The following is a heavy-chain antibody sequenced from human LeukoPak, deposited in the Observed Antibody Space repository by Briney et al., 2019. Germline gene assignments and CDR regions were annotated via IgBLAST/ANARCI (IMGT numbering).Heavy chain of an antibody. CDR2: ISGSGGST. D-gene: IGHD5-12*01. Sequence: PGGSLSLTCAASGCTFSSYGMSWVRQPPGKGLEWIAAISGSGGSTYYAASVKGRFTISRDKSKNTLYLQMNSLRAEDTAVYYCAKDGARMVATEFDPWGQGTLVTVSS. V-gene: IGHV3-23*01. CDR3: AKDGARMVATEFDP. J-gene: IGHJ5*02. CDR1: GCTFSSYG.